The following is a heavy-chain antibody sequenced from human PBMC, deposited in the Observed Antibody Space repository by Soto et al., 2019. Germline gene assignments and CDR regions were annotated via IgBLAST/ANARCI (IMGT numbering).Heavy chain of an antibody. CDR1: GFTFSSYG. D-gene: IGHD1-26*01. J-gene: IGHJ6*02. CDR2: IWYDGSNK. V-gene: IGHV3-33*01. CDR3: ARDQGGSYSFYYYYYGMDV. Sequence: GGSLRLSCAASGFTFSSYGMHWVRQAPGKGLEWVAVIWYDGSNKYYADSVKGRFTISRDNSKNTLYLQMNSLRAEDTAVYYCARDQGGSYSFYYYYYGMDVWGQGTTVTVSS.